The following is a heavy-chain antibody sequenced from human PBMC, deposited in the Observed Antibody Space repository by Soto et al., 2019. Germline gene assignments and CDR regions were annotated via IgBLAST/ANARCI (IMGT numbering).Heavy chain of an antibody. Sequence: QLQLQESGSGLVKPSQTLSLTCAVSGGSISSGGYSWTWIRQPPGKGLEGIGYIYHGASTYYNPALKSRVTRSVDRSKNQFSLNLSSVTAADTAGYYCARGPPFGYWGQGTLLTVSS. CDR3: ARGPPFGY. CDR2: IYHGAST. V-gene: IGHV4-30-2*01. J-gene: IGHJ4*02. CDR1: GGSISSGGYS. D-gene: IGHD3-10*01.